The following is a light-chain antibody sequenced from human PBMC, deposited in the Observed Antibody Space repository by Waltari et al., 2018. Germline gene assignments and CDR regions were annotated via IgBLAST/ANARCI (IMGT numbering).Light chain of an antibody. CDR3: QQYDSYPFT. J-gene: IGKJ3*01. Sequence: DIQMTQSPSTLSASVGDRVTITCRASQTISSWLAWYQQTPGKPPKLLIYKASSLESGVPSTFSGSGSGTEFTLPISSLQPDDFATYYCQQYDSYPFTFGTGTRVDIK. V-gene: IGKV1-5*03. CDR1: QTISSW. CDR2: KAS.